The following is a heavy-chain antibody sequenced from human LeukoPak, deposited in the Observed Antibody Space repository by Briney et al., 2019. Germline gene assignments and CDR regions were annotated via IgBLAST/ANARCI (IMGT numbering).Heavy chain of an antibody. CDR1: GFTFSSYA. V-gene: IGHV3-23*01. CDR2: ISGSGGST. Sequence: GGSLRLYCAASGFTFSSYAMSWVRQAPGKGLEWVSAISGSGGSTYYADSVKGRFTISRDNSKNTLYLQMNSLRAEDTAVYYCARSSGTDSGWWYWFDSWGQGTLVIVSS. D-gene: IGHD6-19*01. J-gene: IGHJ5*01. CDR3: ARSSGTDSGWWYWFDS.